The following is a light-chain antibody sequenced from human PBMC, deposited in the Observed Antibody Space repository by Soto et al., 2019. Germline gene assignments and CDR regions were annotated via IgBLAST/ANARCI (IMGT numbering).Light chain of an antibody. V-gene: IGKV1-39*01. Sequence: DIQMTQSPSSLSASVGDRVTITCRASQSIGRFLNWYQQKLGKAPKLLIYATSSLQSGVPSRFSGRGSGTDITLTISSLQPEDFATYYCQQSDRAPYTFGQGTKLEIK. J-gene: IGKJ2*01. CDR3: QQSDRAPYT. CDR2: ATS. CDR1: QSIGRF.